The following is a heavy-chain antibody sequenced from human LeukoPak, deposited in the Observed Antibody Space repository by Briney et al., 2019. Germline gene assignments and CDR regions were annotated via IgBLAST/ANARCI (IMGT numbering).Heavy chain of an antibody. CDR2: ISAYNGNT. CDR3: TRDVDLNY. Sequence: ASVKVSCKASGYTFTSYYMHWVRQAPGQGLEWMGWISAYNGNTNYAQKLQGRVTMTTDTSTSTAYMELRSLRSDDTAVYYCTRDVDLNYWGQGTLVTVSS. V-gene: IGHV1-18*04. CDR1: GYTFTSYY. J-gene: IGHJ4*02.